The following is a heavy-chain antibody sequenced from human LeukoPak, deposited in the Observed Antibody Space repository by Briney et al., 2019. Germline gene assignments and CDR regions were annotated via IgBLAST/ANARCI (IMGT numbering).Heavy chain of an antibody. D-gene: IGHD5-24*01. CDR3: AKDRGGYNSIDY. CDR2: ISYDGSNK. V-gene: IGHV3-30*18. CDR1: GFTFSSYG. Sequence: GGSLRLSCAASGFTFSSYGMHWVRQAPGKGLEWVAVISYDGSNKYYADSVKGRFTISRDNSKNTLYLQMNSLRAEDTAVYYCAKDRGGYNSIDYWGQGTLVTVSS. J-gene: IGHJ4*02.